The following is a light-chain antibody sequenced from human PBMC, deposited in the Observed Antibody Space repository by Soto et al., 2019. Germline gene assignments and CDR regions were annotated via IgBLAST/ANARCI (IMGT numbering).Light chain of an antibody. CDR2: GAS. CDR1: QSVSSN. V-gene: IGKV3-15*01. Sequence: EIVMTQSPATLSVSPGERATLSCRASQSVSSNLAWYQQTPGQAPRLLIYGASTRATGIPARFSGSGSGTEFTLTISSLRSEDYAVYYCQHYNNCPSSLTFGQGTRLEIK. CDR3: QHYNNCPSSLT. J-gene: IGKJ5*01.